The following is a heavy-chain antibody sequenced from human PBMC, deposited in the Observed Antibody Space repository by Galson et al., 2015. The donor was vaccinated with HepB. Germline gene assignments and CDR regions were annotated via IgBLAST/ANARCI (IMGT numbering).Heavy chain of an antibody. J-gene: IGHJ4*02. CDR3: TRLAGSHTSGVVY. D-gene: IGHD2-21*01. CDR2: IRSTATSYAT. Sequence: SLRLSCAASGFTFSGSAMHWGRQASGKGLEWVGRIRSTATSYATAYAASVKGRFTISRDDSKNTAYLQMNSLKTEDTAVYYCTRLAGSHTSGVVYWGQGTLVTVSS. V-gene: IGHV3-73*01. CDR1: GFTFSGSA.